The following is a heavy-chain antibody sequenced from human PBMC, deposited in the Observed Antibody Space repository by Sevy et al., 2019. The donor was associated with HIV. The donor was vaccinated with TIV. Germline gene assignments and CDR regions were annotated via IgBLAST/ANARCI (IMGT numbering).Heavy chain of an antibody. Sequence: GGSLRLSCAASGFAFSTYGMHWVRQAPGEGLEWVAVIWFDGSKKYYADSVKGRFTISRDNSKNTLYLQMNGLRAEDTAVYYCARGRYFDSSGYYFHWGQGTLVTVSS. D-gene: IGHD3-22*01. CDR3: ARGRYFDSSGYYFH. CDR2: IWFDGSKK. J-gene: IGHJ1*01. V-gene: IGHV3-33*01. CDR1: GFAFSTYG.